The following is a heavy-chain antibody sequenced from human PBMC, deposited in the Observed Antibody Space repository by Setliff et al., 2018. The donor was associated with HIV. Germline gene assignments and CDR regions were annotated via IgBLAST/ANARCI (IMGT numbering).Heavy chain of an antibody. J-gene: IGHJ5*02. CDR3: ARGRTQWPNYNYFDP. Sequence: ASETLSLTCTVSGGSISSGSHFWGWVRQPAGKGLEWIGHISTSGTTKYNPSLKSRVTISVDTSKKHFSLRLTSVTAADTAVYFCARGRTQWPNYNYFDPWGLGTLVTVSS. V-gene: IGHV4-61*09. CDR1: GGSISSGSHF. D-gene: IGHD6-19*01. CDR2: ISTSGTT.